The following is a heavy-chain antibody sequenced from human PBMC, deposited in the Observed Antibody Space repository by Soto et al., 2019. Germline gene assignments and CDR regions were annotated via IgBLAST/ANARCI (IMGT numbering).Heavy chain of an antibody. V-gene: IGHV1-3*01. CDR3: ARGGAYGGAYYYSYGVDV. CDR1: GYTFTSYA. CDR2: INAGNGNT. J-gene: IGHJ6*02. D-gene: IGHD4-17*01. Sequence: QVQLVQSGAEVKKPGASVKVSCKASGYTFTSYAMHWVRQAPGQRLEWMGWINAGNGNTKYSQKVQGRVTITRDTSETTAYMELSSLRSEDTAVYYCARGGAYGGAYYYSYGVDVWGQGTPVTVSS.